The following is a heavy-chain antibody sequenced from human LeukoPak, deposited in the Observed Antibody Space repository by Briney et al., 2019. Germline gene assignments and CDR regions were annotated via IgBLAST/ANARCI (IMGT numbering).Heavy chain of an antibody. CDR1: GGSIRSYY. Sequence: SETLSLTCTVSGGSIRSYYWSWIRQPAGKGLEWIGRIHTSGSTNYNPSLKSRVTMSVDTSKNQFSLKLSSVTAADTAMYYCARLSVAGDYYYFYYMDVWGKGTTVTISS. CDR3: ARLSVAGDYYYFYYMDV. D-gene: IGHD6-19*01. V-gene: IGHV4-4*07. J-gene: IGHJ6*03. CDR2: IHTSGST.